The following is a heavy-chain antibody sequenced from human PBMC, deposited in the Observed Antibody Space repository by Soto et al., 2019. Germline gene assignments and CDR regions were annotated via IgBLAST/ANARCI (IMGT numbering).Heavy chain of an antibody. J-gene: IGHJ4*02. V-gene: IGHV1-69*02. CDR1: GDTFAFYS. Sequence: QVQLVQSGAEVKRPGSSLKVSCKASGDTFAFYSINWGRQAPGLGLEWMGRITPILSMSNYAQRFQGRVTMTADKSTSTAYMVLNSLRSEDTAMYYCATSYGSGYRAFDYWGQGALVTVSS. CDR3: ATSYGSGYRAFDY. CDR2: ITPILSMS. D-gene: IGHD3-10*01.